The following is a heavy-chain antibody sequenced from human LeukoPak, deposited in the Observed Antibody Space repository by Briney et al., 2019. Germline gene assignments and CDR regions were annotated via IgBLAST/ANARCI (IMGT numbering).Heavy chain of an antibody. D-gene: IGHD1-1*01. CDR2: IFRSGST. J-gene: IGHJ5*02. CDR3: ARVGSDWNDVRYNCFDP. Sequence: PSETLSLTCAVSGVSISSGDYHWGWLRPRPGQGLEGIGYIFRSGSTYYNPSLKSRVTISVDRSKNQFSLKLSSATAADTAVYYCARVGSDWNDVRYNCFDPWGQGTLVTVSS. V-gene: IGHV4-30-2*01. CDR1: GVSISSGDYH.